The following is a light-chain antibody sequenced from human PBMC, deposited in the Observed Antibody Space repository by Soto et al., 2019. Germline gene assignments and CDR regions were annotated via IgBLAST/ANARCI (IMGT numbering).Light chain of an antibody. CDR1: SSDVGGYHY. CDR2: EVN. CDR3: CSFAGSSTFWV. V-gene: IGLV2-11*01. Sequence: QSALTQPRSVSGSPGQSVTLSCTGTSSDVGGYHYVSWYQHHPGKAPKLMIFEVNQRPSGVSDRFSGSKSGNTASLTISGLQAGDEADYYCCSFAGSSTFWVFGGGTKLTVL. J-gene: IGLJ3*02.